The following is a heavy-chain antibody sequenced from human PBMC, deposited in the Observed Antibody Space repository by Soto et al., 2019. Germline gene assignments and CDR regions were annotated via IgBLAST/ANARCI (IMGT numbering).Heavy chain of an antibody. D-gene: IGHD3-10*01. CDR1: GGSISSYY. Sequence: SETLSLTCTVSGGSISSYYWSWIRQPPGKGLEWIGYIYYSGSTNYNPSLKSRVTISVDTSKNQFSLRLSSVTAADTAVYYCARGGDYFGSGSYYTTYYYYYYKDVWGKGTTVPVPS. CDR2: IYYSGST. J-gene: IGHJ6*03. CDR3: ARGGDYFGSGSYYTTYYYYYYKDV. V-gene: IGHV4-59*08.